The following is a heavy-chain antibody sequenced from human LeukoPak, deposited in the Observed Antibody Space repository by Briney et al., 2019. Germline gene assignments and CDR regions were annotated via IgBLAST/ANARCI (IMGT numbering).Heavy chain of an antibody. CDR1: GFTFSSYS. J-gene: IGHJ3*02. D-gene: IGHD3-3*01. CDR2: ISSSSSYI. CDR3: AREKKTEWTTGAFDM. V-gene: IGHV3-21*04. Sequence: MSGGSLRLSCAASGFTFSSYSMNWVRQAPGKGLEWVSSISSSSSYIYYADSVKGRFTISRDNAKNSLYLEMNSLRAEDTAVYYCAREKKTEWTTGAFDMWGQGTMVIVSS.